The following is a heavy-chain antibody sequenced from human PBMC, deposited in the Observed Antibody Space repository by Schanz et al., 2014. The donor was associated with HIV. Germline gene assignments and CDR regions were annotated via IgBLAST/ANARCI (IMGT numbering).Heavy chain of an antibody. J-gene: IGHJ6*02. CDR3: ASTVYPYTGSSDYYYGMDV. CDR1: GFTFTSFG. CDR2: IWYDGSNK. Sequence: QVQLVESGGGVVQPGRSLRLSCAASGFTFTSFGMHWVRQAPGKGLDWVAVIWYDGSNKYYADSVKGRFTISRDNSKMALYLQMNSLRVEDTAVYYCASTVYPYTGSSDYYYGMDVWGQGTTVTVSS. V-gene: IGHV3-33*01. D-gene: IGHD6-6*01.